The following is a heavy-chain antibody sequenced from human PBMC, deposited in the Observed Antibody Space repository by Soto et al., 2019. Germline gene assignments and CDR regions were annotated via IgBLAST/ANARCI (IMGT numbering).Heavy chain of an antibody. Sequence: PGGSLRLSCAASGFTFSIYAKNWVRQAPGKGLEWVSSISDTGGSTYYADSVKGRFTISRDNSKNTLYLQMNSLRAEDTAVYYCATTTVTRVFYYYGMDVWGQGTTVTVYS. CDR2: ISDTGGST. V-gene: IGHV3-23*01. J-gene: IGHJ6*02. CDR3: ATTTVTRVFYYYGMDV. CDR1: GFTFSIYA. D-gene: IGHD4-17*01.